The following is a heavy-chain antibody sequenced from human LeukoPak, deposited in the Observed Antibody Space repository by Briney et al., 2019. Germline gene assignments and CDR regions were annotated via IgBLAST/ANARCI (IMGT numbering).Heavy chain of an antibody. CDR1: GGTFNTYA. D-gene: IGHD5-18*01. V-gene: IGHV1-69*04. CDR2: IIPILDVA. J-gene: IGHJ6*02. Sequence: SVKVSCKASGGTFNTYAITWVRQAPGQGLEWMGRIIPILDVADSAQRFQGRVTITADRSTSTVYMELNSLRSEDTAIYSCARFPVRGYTYGSVIHHMDVWGQGTTVIVSS. CDR3: ARFPVRGYTYGSVIHHMDV.